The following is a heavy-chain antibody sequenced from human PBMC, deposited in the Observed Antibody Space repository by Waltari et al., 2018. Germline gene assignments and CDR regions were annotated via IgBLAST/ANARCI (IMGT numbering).Heavy chain of an antibody. Sequence: EVQLVESGGDFIQPGGYLRLSCAASGFVFSRSFVAWVRQAPGKGLEWVSILNSGGDTHFADSVKGRFTISRDDSRNTVYLQMNSLRAEDAALYYCASGTATVSFEFWGQGTQVTVSS. J-gene: IGHJ4*02. CDR3: ASGTATVSFEF. CDR1: GFVFSRSF. CDR2: LNSGGDT. D-gene: IGHD1-1*01. V-gene: IGHV3-53*01.